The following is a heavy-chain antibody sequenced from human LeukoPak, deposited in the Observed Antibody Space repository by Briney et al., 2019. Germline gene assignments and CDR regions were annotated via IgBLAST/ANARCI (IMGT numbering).Heavy chain of an antibody. CDR2: INPSGGST. J-gene: IGHJ3*02. Sequence: ASVKVSCKASGYTFTSYYMHWVRQAPGQGPEWMGIINPSGGSTSYAQKFQGRVTMTRDTSTSTVYMELSSLRSEDTAVYYCARERNYYDSSGYLSLCAFDIWGQGTMVTVSS. V-gene: IGHV1-46*01. CDR3: ARERNYYDSSGYLSLCAFDI. D-gene: IGHD3-22*01. CDR1: GYTFTSYY.